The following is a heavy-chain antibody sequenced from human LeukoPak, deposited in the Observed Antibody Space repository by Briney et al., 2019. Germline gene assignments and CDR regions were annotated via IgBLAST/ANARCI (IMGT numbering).Heavy chain of an antibody. J-gene: IGHJ6*02. CDR3: ARDEEWLDYYGMDV. CDR2: ISSSSSYI. CDR1: GFTFSSYS. V-gene: IGHV3-21*01. D-gene: IGHD5-12*01. Sequence: GGSLRLSCAASGFTFSSYSMNWVRQAPGKGLEWVSSISSSSSYIYYADSVKGRFTISRDNAKNSLYLQMNSLRAEDTAVYYCARDEEWLDYYGMDVSGQGTTVTVSS.